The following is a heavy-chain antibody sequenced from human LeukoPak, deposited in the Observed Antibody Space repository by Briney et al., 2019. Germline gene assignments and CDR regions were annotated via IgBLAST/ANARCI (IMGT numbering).Heavy chain of an antibody. Sequence: GGSLRLSCAASGFTFSGYTMSWVRQAPGKGLERVSGISGRSDSIYYADSVEGRFTISRDYSKSTVDLQMNSLRAEDTAVYYCAREKWERHHCGVDVWGQGTTVTVSS. V-gene: IGHV3-23*01. CDR1: GFTFSGYT. J-gene: IGHJ6*02. CDR2: ISGRSDSI. CDR3: AREKWERHHCGVDV. D-gene: IGHD1-26*01.